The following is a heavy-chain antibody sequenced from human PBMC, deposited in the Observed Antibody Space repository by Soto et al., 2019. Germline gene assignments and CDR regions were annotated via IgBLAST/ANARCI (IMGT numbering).Heavy chain of an antibody. Sequence: QVQLQVSGPGLVEPSQTLSLTCTVSDTSVSSGDYYWTWIRQPPGKDLEWIGYIYSSGNTNYNPSLRRRVHMSQATSKTQFSLNLSSVTAADTAVYYCARRVTGGGERFDPWGQGTLVTVSS. D-gene: IGHD7-27*01. CDR1: DTSVSSGDYY. CDR2: IYSSGNT. J-gene: IGHJ5*02. V-gene: IGHV4-30-4*01. CDR3: ARRVTGGGERFDP.